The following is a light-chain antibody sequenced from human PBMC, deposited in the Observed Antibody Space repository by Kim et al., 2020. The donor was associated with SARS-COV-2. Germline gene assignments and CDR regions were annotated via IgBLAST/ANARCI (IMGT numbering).Light chain of an antibody. Sequence: IQLTQSPSSLSASVGDRVTITCRASQGISSYLAWYQQKPGKAPNLLIYAASTLQSGVPSRFSGSGSGTDFTLTISSLQPEDFATYYCLQVNSYPLTFCGGTKVDIK. CDR1: QGISSY. CDR3: LQVNSYPLT. V-gene: IGKV1-9*01. J-gene: IGKJ4*01. CDR2: AAS.